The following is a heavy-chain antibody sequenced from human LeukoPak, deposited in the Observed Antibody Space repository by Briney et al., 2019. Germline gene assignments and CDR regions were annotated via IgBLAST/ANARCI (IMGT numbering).Heavy chain of an antibody. CDR2: ITSSSSYI. CDR3: ARGGLISLANTPLGAFDI. D-gene: IGHD3/OR15-3a*01. J-gene: IGHJ3*02. V-gene: IGHV3-21*01. Sequence: GGSLRLSCAASGFTFSDYSMNWVRQAPGRGLEWVSSITSSSSYIYYGDSVKGRFTISRDNAKNSLYLQMNSLRAEDTAVYYCARGGLISLANTPLGAFDIWGQGTMVSVSS. CDR1: GFTFSDYS.